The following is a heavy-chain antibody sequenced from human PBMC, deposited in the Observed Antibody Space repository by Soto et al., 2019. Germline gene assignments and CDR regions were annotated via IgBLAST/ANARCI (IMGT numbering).Heavy chain of an antibody. CDR2: ISYDGSNK. D-gene: IGHD3-9*01. CDR1: GFTFSSYA. Sequence: GGSLRLSCAASGFTFSSYAMHWVRQAPGKGLEWVAVISYDGSNKYYADSVKGRSTISRDNSKNTLYLQMNSLRAEDTAVYYCARDHNILTGYFDYWGQGTLVTVSS. CDR3: ARDHNILTGYFDY. J-gene: IGHJ4*02. V-gene: IGHV3-30-3*01.